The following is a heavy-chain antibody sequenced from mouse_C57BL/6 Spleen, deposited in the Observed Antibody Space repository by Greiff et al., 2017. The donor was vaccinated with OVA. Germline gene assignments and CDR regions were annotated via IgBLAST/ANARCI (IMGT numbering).Heavy chain of an antibody. CDR2: IDPETGGT. CDR3: TRKDGADY. CDR1: GYTFTDYE. J-gene: IGHJ2*01. Sequence: VQLQPSGAELVRPGASVTLSCKASGYTFTDYEMHWVKQTPVHGLEWIGAIDPETGGTAYHQKFKGKAILTADNSSSTAYMELRSLTSEDSAVYYCTRKDGADYWGQGTTLTVSA. V-gene: IGHV1-15*01.